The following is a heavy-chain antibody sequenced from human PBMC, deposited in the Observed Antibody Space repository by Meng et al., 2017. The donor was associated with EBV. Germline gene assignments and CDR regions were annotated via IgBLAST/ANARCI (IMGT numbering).Heavy chain of an antibody. CDR1: GGSFSGYY. CDR3: AGSYGGVLNY. D-gene: IGHD4-23*01. V-gene: IGHV4-34*01. Sequence: QVPLQRWGAGLLKPSETLSLTCAVYGGSFSGYYWSWIRQPPGKGLEWIGEINHSGSTNYNPSLKSRVTISVDTSKNQFSLKLSSVTAADTAVYYCAGSYGGVLNYWGQGTLVTVSS. J-gene: IGHJ4*02. CDR2: INHSGST.